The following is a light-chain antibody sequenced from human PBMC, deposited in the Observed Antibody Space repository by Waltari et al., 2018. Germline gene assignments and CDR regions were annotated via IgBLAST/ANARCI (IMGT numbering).Light chain of an antibody. V-gene: IGKV3-20*01. CDR3: QLFANSPPLT. CDR1: QSVSSSY. J-gene: IGKJ4*01. Sequence: ETVLTQSPGTLSLSPGERATLSCRASQSVSSSYLAWYQQKPGQAPRLLIYGASSRATGIQDRVSGSGSGTDFTLTISRLEPEDFAVYYCQLFANSPPLTFGGGTKVEIK. CDR2: GAS.